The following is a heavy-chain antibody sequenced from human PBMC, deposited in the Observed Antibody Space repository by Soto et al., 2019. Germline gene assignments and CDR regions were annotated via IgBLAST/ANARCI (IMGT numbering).Heavy chain of an antibody. CDR1: GFTFSSYW. V-gene: IGHV3-7*01. D-gene: IGHD6-13*01. Sequence: EVHLVESGGGLVQPGGSLILSCAASGFTFSSYWMSWVRQAPGKGLEWVANIKQDGSDKYYVDSVKGRFTISSDNAKNSLYLQMNSLRAEDTAVYYCATSAAAPGNYWGQGTLVTVSS. J-gene: IGHJ4*02. CDR2: IKQDGSDK. CDR3: ATSAAAPGNY.